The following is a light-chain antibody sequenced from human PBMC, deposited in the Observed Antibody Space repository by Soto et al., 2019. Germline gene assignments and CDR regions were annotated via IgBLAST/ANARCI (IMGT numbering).Light chain of an antibody. CDR1: QSISNY. V-gene: IGKV1-5*03. CDR2: KAS. CDR3: QHYNSYPEA. Sequence: DIQMTQSPSTLSASVGDRVTITCRASQSISNYLNWYQQKPGKAPKLLIYKASTLKSGVPSRFSGSGSGTECTLTISSLQPDDFATYYCQHYNSYPEALGQGTKVDI. J-gene: IGKJ1*01.